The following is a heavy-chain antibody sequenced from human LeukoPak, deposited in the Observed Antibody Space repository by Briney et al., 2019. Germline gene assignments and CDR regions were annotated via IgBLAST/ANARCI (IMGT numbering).Heavy chain of an antibody. J-gene: IGHJ6*03. CDR1: GGSFSGYY. V-gene: IGHV4-34*01. CDR3: ARGGIAVAGTSSYYYYYMDV. CDR2: INHSGST. D-gene: IGHD6-19*01. Sequence: PSETLSLTCAVYGGSFSGYYWSWIRQPPGKGLEWIGEINHSGSTNYNPSLKSRVTISVDTSKNQFSLKLSSVTAADTAVYYCARGGIAVAGTSSYYYYYMDVWGKGTTVTISS.